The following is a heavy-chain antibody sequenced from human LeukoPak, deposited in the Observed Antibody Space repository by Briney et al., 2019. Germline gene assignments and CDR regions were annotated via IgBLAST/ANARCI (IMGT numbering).Heavy chain of an antibody. Sequence: GGSLRLSCAASGFTVSSNYMSWVRQAPGKGLEWVAVIWYDGSNKYYADSVKGRFTISRDNSKNTLYLQMNSLRAEDTAVYYCARDRWHCSGGSCYPYYYYYYGMDVWGQGTTVTVSS. CDR2: IWYDGSNK. V-gene: IGHV3-33*08. CDR3: ARDRWHCSGGSCYPYYYYYYGMDV. D-gene: IGHD2-15*01. CDR1: GFTVSSNY. J-gene: IGHJ6*02.